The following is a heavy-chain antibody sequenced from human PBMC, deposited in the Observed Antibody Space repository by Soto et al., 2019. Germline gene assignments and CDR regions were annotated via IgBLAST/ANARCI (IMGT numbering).Heavy chain of an antibody. CDR2: INPNSGGT. Sequence: VASVKVSCKASGYTFTSYGISWVRQAPGQGLEWMGWINPNSGGTNYAQKFQGWVTMTRDTSISTAYMELSRLRSDDTAVYYCARRPSYGEYVPHALFFYYWGQGTLVTVSX. J-gene: IGHJ4*02. CDR3: ARRPSYGEYVPHALFFYY. D-gene: IGHD4-17*01. CDR1: GYTFTSYG. V-gene: IGHV1-2*04.